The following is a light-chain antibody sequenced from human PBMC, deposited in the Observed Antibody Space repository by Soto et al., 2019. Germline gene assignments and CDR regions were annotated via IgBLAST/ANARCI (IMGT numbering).Light chain of an antibody. CDR2: EVT. CDR1: SSVVGLYDY. CDR3: SSYGGNSNYV. V-gene: IGLV2-8*01. J-gene: IGLJ1*01. Sequence: QSVLTQPPSASGSPGQSVTISCTGTSSVVGLYDYVSWYQQHPGKVPKLLIYEVTQRPSGVPDRFSGSKSGNTASLTVSGLQAEDEADYYCSSYGGNSNYVFGAGTKVTVL.